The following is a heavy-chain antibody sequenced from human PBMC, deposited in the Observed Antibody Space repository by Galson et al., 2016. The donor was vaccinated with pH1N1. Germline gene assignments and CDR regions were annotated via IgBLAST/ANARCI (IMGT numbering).Heavy chain of an antibody. J-gene: IGHJ4*02. CDR2: IYYSGST. D-gene: IGHD4-17*01. Sequence: ETLSLTCTVSGGSISRSSYYWAWIRQPPGKGLEWIGSIYYSGSTYYNPSLKSRVTISVDTSKNQFSLKLTSVTAADTAVYYCASRGYGDYVGYFDYWGQGTLVTVSS. V-gene: IGHV4-39*01. CDR3: ASRGYGDYVGYFDY. CDR1: GGSISRSSYY.